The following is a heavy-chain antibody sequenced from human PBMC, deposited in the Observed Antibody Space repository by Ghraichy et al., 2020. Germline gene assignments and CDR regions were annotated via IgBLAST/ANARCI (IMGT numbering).Heavy chain of an antibody. CDR1: GGPFSGNY. V-gene: IGHV4-34*01. D-gene: IGHD5-12*01. Sequence: SETLSLTCAVYGGPFSGNYWSWIRQSPGKGLEWIGQVRYTGSTSYTPSLKSRVTISVDSSKNQFSLKVTSVTAADTAVYYCATHGLGGYSFDPWGPGILVTVSS. J-gene: IGHJ5*02. CDR3: ATHGLGGYSFDP. CDR2: VRYTGST.